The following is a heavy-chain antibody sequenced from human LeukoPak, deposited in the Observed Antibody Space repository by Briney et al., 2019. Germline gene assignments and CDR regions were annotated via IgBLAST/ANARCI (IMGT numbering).Heavy chain of an antibody. J-gene: IGHJ5*02. V-gene: IGHV4-34*01. CDR3: ARSYSSSWGRAWFDP. CDR1: GGSFSGYY. CDR2: INHSGST. Sequence: SETLSLTCAVYGGSFSGYYWSWIRQPPGKGLEWIGEINHSGSTNYNPSLKSRVTISVDTSKNQFSLKLSSVTAADTAVYYCARSYSSSWGRAWFDPWGQGTLVTVSS. D-gene: IGHD6-13*01.